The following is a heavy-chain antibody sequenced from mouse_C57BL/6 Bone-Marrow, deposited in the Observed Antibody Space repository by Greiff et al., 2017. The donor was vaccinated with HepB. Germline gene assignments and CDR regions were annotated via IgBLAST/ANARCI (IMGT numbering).Heavy chain of an antibody. V-gene: IGHV1-42*01. D-gene: IGHD1-1*01. J-gene: IGHJ4*01. CDR1: GYSFTGYY. CDR2: INPSTGGT. CDR3: AREEYYGRGMDY. Sequence: VQLQQSGPELVKPGASVKISCKASGYSFTGYYMNWVKQSPEKSLEWIGEINPSTGGTTYNQKFKAKATLTVDKSSSTAYMQLKSLTSEDAAVYCCAREEYYGRGMDYWGQGTSVTVSS.